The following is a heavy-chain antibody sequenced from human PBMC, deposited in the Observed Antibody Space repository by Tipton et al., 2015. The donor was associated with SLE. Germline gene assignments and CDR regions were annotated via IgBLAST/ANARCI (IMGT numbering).Heavy chain of an antibody. V-gene: IGHV1-2*02. J-gene: IGHJ4*02. Sequence: WSNPNNGGTDYAQKFQGRITMTRDASINTAYMELSRLRSDDTAVYYCAREIVFCGETGYSEGPFDYWGQGTLVTVSS. CDR2: SNPNNGGT. D-gene: IGHD3-9*01. CDR3: AREIVFCGETGYSEGPFDY.